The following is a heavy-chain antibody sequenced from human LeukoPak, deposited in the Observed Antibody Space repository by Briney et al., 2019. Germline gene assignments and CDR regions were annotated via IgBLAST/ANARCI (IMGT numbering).Heavy chain of an antibody. V-gene: IGHV3-21*01. CDR3: ARERVPAATLDAFDI. Sequence: GGSLRLSCAASGFTFSSYSMNWVRQAPGKGLEWVSSISSSSSYIYYAESVKGRFTISRDNAKNSLYLQMNSLRAEDTAVYYCARERVPAATLDAFDIWGQGTMVTVSS. J-gene: IGHJ3*02. CDR1: GFTFSSYS. D-gene: IGHD2-2*01. CDR2: ISSSSSYI.